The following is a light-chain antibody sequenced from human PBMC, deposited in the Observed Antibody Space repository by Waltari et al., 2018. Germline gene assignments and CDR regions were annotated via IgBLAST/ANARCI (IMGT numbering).Light chain of an antibody. J-gene: IGLJ3*02. CDR3: QSYDSGQWV. CDR1: SSNIGAGSD. V-gene: IGLV1-40*01. Sequence: QSVLTQPPSVSRAPGQRVTISCTGSSSNIGAGSDVHWYQQFSGTAPKLLMFDNDNRPSGVPDRFSGSRSGTSAYLAITGLQTDDEADYFCQSYDSGQWVFGGGTKVTVL. CDR2: DND.